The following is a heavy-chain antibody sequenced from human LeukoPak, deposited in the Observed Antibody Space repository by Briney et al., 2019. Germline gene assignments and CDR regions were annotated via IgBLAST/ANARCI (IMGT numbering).Heavy chain of an antibody. CDR1: GFTVSNNY. CDR3: ARNIPVTRWGY. D-gene: IGHD2-21*01. CDR2: IYSGGST. J-gene: IGHJ4*02. V-gene: IGHV3-66*01. Sequence: GGSLRLSCAASGFTVSNNYMTWVRQAPGKGLEWVSLIYSGGSTYYADSAKGRFTISRDNSKNTVYLQMNSLRAEDTAVYYCARNIPVTRWGYWGQGTLVTVSS.